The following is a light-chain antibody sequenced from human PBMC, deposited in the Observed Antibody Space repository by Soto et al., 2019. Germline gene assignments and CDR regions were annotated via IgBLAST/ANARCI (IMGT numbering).Light chain of an antibody. V-gene: IGKV1-39*01. CDR1: QSISSY. CDR3: QPSYSTHRIT. J-gene: IGKJ5*01. Sequence: EIQMTQSPSSLSASLGDRVPITCRASQSISSYLNWYQQKPGKAPKLLIYAASSLQGGVPSRFSGSGAGTDFILTISSLQHEDFATYYCQPSYSTHRITFGQGTRLEIK. CDR2: AAS.